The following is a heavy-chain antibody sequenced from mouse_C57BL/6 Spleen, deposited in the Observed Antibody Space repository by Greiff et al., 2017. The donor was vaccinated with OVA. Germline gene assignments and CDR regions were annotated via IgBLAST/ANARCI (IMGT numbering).Heavy chain of an antibody. CDR2: IDPSDSYT. J-gene: IGHJ1*03. V-gene: IGHV1-50*01. Sequence: QVQLQQPGAELVKPGASVKLSCKASGYTFTSYWMQWVKQRPGQGLEWIGEIDPSDSYTNYNQKFKGKATLTVDTSSSTAYMQLSSLTSEDSAVYYCALPDVWGTGTTVTVSS. CDR1: GYTFTSYW. CDR3: ALPDV.